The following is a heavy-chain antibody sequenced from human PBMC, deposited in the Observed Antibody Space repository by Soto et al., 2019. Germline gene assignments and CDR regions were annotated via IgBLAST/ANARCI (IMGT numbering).Heavy chain of an antibody. Sequence: SVKVSCKASGGTFSSYAISWVRQAPGQGLEWMGGIIPIFGTANYAQKFQGRVTITADESTSTAYMELSSLRSEDTAVYYCASLYDISGYSREYWFDPWGQGTLVTVSS. J-gene: IGHJ5*02. V-gene: IGHV1-69*13. D-gene: IGHD3-22*01. CDR3: ASLYDISGYSREYWFDP. CDR1: GGTFSSYA. CDR2: IIPIFGTA.